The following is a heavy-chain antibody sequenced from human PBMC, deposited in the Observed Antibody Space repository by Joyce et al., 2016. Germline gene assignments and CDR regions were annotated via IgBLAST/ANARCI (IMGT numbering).Heavy chain of an antibody. CDR3: AKGGWVANDAFDV. CDR1: GFTFRGYG. D-gene: IGHD2-15*01. CDR2: ISYDGKSK. V-gene: IGHV3-30*18. Sequence: KLVESGGGVVRPGRSLRVSCAASGFTFRGYGMHWVRQAPGQGVEWVAVISYDGKSKYYGDSVKGRFTISRDDSRNTVYLQMSSLRPEDTAVYYCAKGGWVANDAFDVWGQGTVVTVSS. J-gene: IGHJ3*01.